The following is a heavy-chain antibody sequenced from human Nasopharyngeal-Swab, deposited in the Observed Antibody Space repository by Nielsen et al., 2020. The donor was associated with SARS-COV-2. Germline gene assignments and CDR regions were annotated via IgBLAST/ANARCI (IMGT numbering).Heavy chain of an antibody. J-gene: IGHJ3*02. D-gene: IGHD3-16*02. Sequence: VRQAPGKGLEWVAVIWYDGSNKYYADSVKGRFTISRDNSKNTLYLQMNSLRAEDTAVYYCARDRITFGGVIVKGDAFDIWAKGQWSPSPQ. CDR2: IWYDGSNK. CDR3: ARDRITFGGVIVKGDAFDI. V-gene: IGHV3-33*01.